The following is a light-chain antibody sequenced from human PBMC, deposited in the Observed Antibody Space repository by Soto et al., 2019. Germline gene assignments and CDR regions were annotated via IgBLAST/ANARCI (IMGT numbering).Light chain of an antibody. CDR1: QSISSW. CDR2: KAS. J-gene: IGKJ1*01. CDR3: QQNNRYPWT. Sequence: DIQMTHAPSILSASVVYRVTITFLASQSISSWLAWYQQKPGKGPSLLIYKASNLESGVSSRFSGSGSGTEFTLTISSLQPDDIGTYYCQQNNRYPWTFGQGTKVDIK. V-gene: IGKV1-5*03.